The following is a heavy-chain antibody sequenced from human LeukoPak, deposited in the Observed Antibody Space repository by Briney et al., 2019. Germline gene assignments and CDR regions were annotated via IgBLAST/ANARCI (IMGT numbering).Heavy chain of an antibody. CDR1: GGSISSYY. V-gene: IGHV4-59*01. CDR3: ARDSTIFGPLGAFDI. CDR2: IYYSGST. Sequence: SSETLSLTCTVSGGSISSYYWSWIRQPPGKGLEWIGYIYYSGSTNYNPSLKSRVAISVDTSKNQFSLKLSSVTAADTAVYYCARDSTIFGPLGAFDIWGQGTMVTVSS. J-gene: IGHJ3*02. D-gene: IGHD3-3*01.